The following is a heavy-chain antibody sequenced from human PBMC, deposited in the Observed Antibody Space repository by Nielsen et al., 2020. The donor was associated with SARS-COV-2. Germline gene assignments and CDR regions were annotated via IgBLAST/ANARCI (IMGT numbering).Heavy chain of an antibody. CDR2: INPNSGGT. CDR3: ARVVVVVAATNYYYGMDV. D-gene: IGHD2-15*01. J-gene: IGHJ6*02. V-gene: IGHV1-2*02. Sequence: WVRQAPGQGLEWMGGINPNSGGTNYAQKFQGRVTMTRDTSISTAYMELSRLRSDDTAVYYCARVVVVVAATNYYYGMDVWGQGTTVTVSS.